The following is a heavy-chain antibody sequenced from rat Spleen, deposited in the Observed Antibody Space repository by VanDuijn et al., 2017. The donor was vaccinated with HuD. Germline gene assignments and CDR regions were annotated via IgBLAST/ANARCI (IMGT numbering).Heavy chain of an antibody. CDR2: ISTGGGNT. J-gene: IGHJ2*01. CDR1: GFTFSSFP. V-gene: IGHV5S11*01. D-gene: IGHD1-4*01. CDR3: ARPTSYKSGFDY. Sequence: EVQLVESGGGLVQPGRSLKLSCAASGFTFSSFPMAWVRQAPKKGLEWVASISTGGGNTYYRDSVKGRFTISRDNAKSTLYLQMDSLRSEETATYYCARPTSYKSGFDYWGQGVMVTVSS.